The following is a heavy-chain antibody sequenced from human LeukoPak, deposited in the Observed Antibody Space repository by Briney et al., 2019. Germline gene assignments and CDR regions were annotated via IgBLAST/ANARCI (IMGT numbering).Heavy chain of an antibody. D-gene: IGHD4-17*01. CDR2: MSSSRSYK. V-gene: IGHV3-21*01. Sequence: GGSLRLSCATSGFTFSTSSMTWVRQAPGKGLEWVSSMSSSRSYKYYADSVKGRFTISRDNAKNSLYLQMNSLRAEDTALYYCAREDYGDALWFDPWGQGTLVTVSS. J-gene: IGHJ5*02. CDR3: AREDYGDALWFDP. CDR1: GFTFSTSS.